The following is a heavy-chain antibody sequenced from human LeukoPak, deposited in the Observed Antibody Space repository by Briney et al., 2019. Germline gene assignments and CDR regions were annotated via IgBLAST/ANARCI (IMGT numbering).Heavy chain of an antibody. V-gene: IGHV3-74*01. J-gene: IGHJ4*02. CDR2: ITTDGRST. D-gene: IGHD3-9*01. CDR3: TRGYYDNYYFDY. Sequence: AGGSLRLSCAASGFTFSNYWMHWVRQAPGKGLVWVSRITTDGRSTSYADSVKGRFTISRDNAKNTLYLQMNSLRAEDTAVYYCTRGYYDNYYFDYWGQGTLVTVSS. CDR1: GFTFSNYW.